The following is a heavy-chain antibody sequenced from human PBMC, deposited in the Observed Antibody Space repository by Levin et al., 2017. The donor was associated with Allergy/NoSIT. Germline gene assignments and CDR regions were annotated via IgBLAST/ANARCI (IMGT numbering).Heavy chain of an antibody. CDR3: ARRGTRDYYYYMDV. V-gene: IGHV5-51*01. D-gene: IGHD1-1*01. CDR1: GYSFTSYW. J-gene: IGHJ6*03. Sequence: KVSCQGSGYSFTSYWIGWVRQMPGKGLEWMGIIYPGDSDTRYSPSFQGQVTISADKSIRTAYLQWSSLKASDTAIYYCARRGTRDYYYYMDVWGKGTTVTVSS. CDR2: IYPGDSDT.